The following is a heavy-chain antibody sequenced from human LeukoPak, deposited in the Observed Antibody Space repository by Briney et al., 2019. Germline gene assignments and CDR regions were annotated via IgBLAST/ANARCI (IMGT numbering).Heavy chain of an antibody. CDR2: IYPGDSDT. V-gene: IGHV5-51*01. D-gene: IGHD6-19*01. J-gene: IGHJ4*02. CDR1: GYSFTSYW. Sequence: GESLKISCKGSGYSFTSYWIGWVRQMPGKGLEWMGIIYPGDSDTRYSPSFQGQVTISADKSISTAYLQWRSLKASDTAMYYCARLRRFGAVAVTQAPPDYWGQGTLVTVSS. CDR3: ARLRRFGAVAVTQAPPDY.